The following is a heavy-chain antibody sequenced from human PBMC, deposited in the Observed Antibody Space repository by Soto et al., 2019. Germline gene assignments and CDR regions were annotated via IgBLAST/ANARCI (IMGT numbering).Heavy chain of an antibody. CDR3: AAYGSGFDY. V-gene: IGHV1-3*05. CDR2: INAGNGIT. D-gene: IGHD3-10*01. J-gene: IGHJ4*02. CDR1: GYTFTSYA. Sequence: QVQLVQSGAEEKKPGASVKVSCKASGYTFTSYAMHWVRQAPGQRLEWMGWINAGNGITKYSQKFQGRVTITRDTSASTAYMELSSLRSEDTAVYYCAAYGSGFDYWGQGTLVTVSS.